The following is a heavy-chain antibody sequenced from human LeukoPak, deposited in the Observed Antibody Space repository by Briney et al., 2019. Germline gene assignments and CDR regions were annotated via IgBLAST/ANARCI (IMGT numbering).Heavy chain of an antibody. D-gene: IGHD4-11*01. Sequence: ASVKVSCKASGYTFTNFDINWVRQSTGQGLEWMGWMNPKTGNTGSAQKLQGRVTITGNTSISTAYMELSSLRSEDTAVYYCVRIDYSNAFDIWGQGTMVTVSS. J-gene: IGHJ3*02. CDR1: GYTFTNFD. CDR3: VRIDYSNAFDI. CDR2: MNPKTGNT. V-gene: IGHV1-8*01.